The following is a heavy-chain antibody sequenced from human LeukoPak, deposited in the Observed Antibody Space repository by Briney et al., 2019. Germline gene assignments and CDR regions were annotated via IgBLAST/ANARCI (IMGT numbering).Heavy chain of an antibody. CDR2: INPNSGGT. D-gene: IGHD3-10*01. J-gene: IGHJ5*02. CDR3: ARDFDGSGLLGP. V-gene: IGHV1-2*02. Sequence: ASVKVSCKASGYTFTGYYMHWVRQAPGQGLEWMGWINPNSGGTNYAQKFQGGVTMTRDTSISTPYMELSRLRSDDTAVYDCARDFDGSGLLGPWGQGTLVTVSS. CDR1: GYTFTGYY.